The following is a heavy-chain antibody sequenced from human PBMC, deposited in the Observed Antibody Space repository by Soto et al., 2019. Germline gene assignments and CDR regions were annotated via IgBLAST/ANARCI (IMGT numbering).Heavy chain of an antibody. CDR3: AKVSSSGCFDFADYYYYYGMDV. D-gene: IGHD6-19*01. CDR2: ISGSGGST. Sequence: EVQLLESGGGLVQPGGSLRLSCAASGFTFSSYAMSWVRQAPGKGLEWVSAISGSGGSTYYADSVTGRFTISRDNSKNTLYLQMNSLRAEDTAVYYCAKVSSSGCFDFADYYYYYGMDVWGQGTTVTVSS. CDR1: GFTFSSYA. V-gene: IGHV3-23*01. J-gene: IGHJ6*02.